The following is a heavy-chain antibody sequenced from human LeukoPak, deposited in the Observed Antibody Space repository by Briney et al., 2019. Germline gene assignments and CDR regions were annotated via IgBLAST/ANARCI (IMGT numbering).Heavy chain of an antibody. CDR3: ARAPSEIGGYYPEYFRH. V-gene: IGHV3-74*01. J-gene: IGHJ1*01. CDR2: IKSDGST. CDR1: GFTFSSYW. Sequence: GGSPRLSCAASGFTFSSYWMHWVRQAPGKGLVWVSRIKSDGSTNYADSVKCRFTISRDNAKNTLSLQMNSLRAEDTGVYYCARAPSEIGGYYPEYFRHWGQGTLVTVSS. D-gene: IGHD3-22*01.